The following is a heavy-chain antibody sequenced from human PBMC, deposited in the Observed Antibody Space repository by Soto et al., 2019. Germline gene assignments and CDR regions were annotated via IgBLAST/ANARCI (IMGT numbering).Heavy chain of an antibody. V-gene: IGHV1-18*01. CDR2: ISAYNGNA. Sequence: GPSVKVSCKVSGYIFSTYGITWVRQAPGQGLEWLGWISAYNGNAYSAQKFQGRVTMTTDPSTSTAYMELTSLRSDDTAIYYCARAYHEALDIWGQGTMVTVSS. CDR3: ARAYHEALDI. CDR1: GYIFSTYG. J-gene: IGHJ3*02. D-gene: IGHD2-2*01.